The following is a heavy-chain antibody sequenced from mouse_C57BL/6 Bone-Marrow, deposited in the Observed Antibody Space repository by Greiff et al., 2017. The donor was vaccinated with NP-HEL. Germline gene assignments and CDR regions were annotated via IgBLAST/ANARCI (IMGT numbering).Heavy chain of an antibody. CDR1: GFSLTSYG. CDR2: IWSGGST. Sequence: QVQLQQSGPGLVQPSQSLSITCTVSGFSLTSYGVHWVRQSPGKGLEWLGVIWSGGSTDYNAAFISRLSISKDNSKSQVFFKMNSLQADDTAIYYCARERAYDYPFAYWGQGTLVTVSA. V-gene: IGHV2-2*01. CDR3: ARERAYDYPFAY. J-gene: IGHJ3*01. D-gene: IGHD2-4*01.